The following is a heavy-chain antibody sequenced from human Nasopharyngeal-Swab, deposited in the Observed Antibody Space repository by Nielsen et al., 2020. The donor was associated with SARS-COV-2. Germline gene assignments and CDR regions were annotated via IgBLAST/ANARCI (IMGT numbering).Heavy chain of an antibody. CDR2: INPNSGGT. CDR3: ARRYSSGSRGGLDY. D-gene: IGHD6-19*01. Sequence: ASLKVSCKASGYTFTGYYMHWVRQAPGQGLEWMGRINPNSGGTNYAQKFQGRVTMTRDTSISTAYMELSRLRSDDTAVYYCARRYSSGSRGGLDYWGQGTLVTVSS. CDR1: GYTFTGYY. V-gene: IGHV1-2*06. J-gene: IGHJ4*02.